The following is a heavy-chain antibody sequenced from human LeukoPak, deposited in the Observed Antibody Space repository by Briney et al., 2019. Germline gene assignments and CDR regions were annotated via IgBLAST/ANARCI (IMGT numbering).Heavy chain of an antibody. J-gene: IGHJ4*02. Sequence: GGSLRLSCAASGFTFSSYGMHWVRQAPGKGLEWVAFIRYDGSNKYYADSVKGRFTISRDNSKNALYLQMNSLRAEDTAVYYCAKDKGAYCGGDCYYFDYWGQGTLVTVSS. CDR1: GFTFSSYG. CDR2: IRYDGSNK. D-gene: IGHD2-21*01. V-gene: IGHV3-30*02. CDR3: AKDKGAYCGGDCYYFDY.